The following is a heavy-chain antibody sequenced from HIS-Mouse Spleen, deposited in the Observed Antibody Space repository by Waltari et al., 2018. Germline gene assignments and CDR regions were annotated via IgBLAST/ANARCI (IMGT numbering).Heavy chain of an antibody. CDR1: GGSISSSSYS. Sequence: QLQLQESGTGLGKPSATLSLTCTVSGGSISSSSYSWGWIRQPPGKGLEWIGSIYYSGSTYYNPSLKSRVTISVDTSKNQFSLKLSSVTAADTAVYYCAREIPYSSSWYDWYFDLWGRGTLVTVSS. D-gene: IGHD6-13*01. CDR2: IYYSGST. J-gene: IGHJ2*01. CDR3: AREIPYSSSWYDWYFDL. V-gene: IGHV4-39*07.